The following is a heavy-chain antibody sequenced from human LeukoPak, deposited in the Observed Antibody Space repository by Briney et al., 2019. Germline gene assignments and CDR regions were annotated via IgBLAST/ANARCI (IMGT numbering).Heavy chain of an antibody. CDR2: ITKSNTI. V-gene: IGHV3-69-1*01. J-gene: IGHJ5*02. CDR1: GFTLSTSS. CDR3: ARPGDSLGVPGWGRPVES. D-gene: IGHD6-19*01. Sequence: GGSQGLSCVASGFTLSTSSMSWVRQAPGKGLEWVSSITKSNTIYYADSVKGRFTVSSDNAKNSLFLQMNSVRSEDTAVYYCARPGDSLGVPGWGRPVESWGQGILVTVSS.